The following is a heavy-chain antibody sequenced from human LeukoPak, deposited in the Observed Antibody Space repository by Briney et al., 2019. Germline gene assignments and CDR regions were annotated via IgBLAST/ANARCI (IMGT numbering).Heavy chain of an antibody. J-gene: IGHJ6*03. CDR3: ARGRGDRPTVTTSGILYYYYYYYMDV. D-gene: IGHD4-11*01. CDR1: GFTFSSYS. V-gene: IGHV3-21*01. CDR2: ISSSSSYI. Sequence: PGGSLRLSCAVSGFTFSSYSMNWVRQAPGKGLEWVSSISSSSSYIYYADSVKGRFTISRDNAKNSLYLQMNSLRAEDTAVDYCARGRGDRPTVTTSGILYYYYYYYMDVWGKGTTVTVSS.